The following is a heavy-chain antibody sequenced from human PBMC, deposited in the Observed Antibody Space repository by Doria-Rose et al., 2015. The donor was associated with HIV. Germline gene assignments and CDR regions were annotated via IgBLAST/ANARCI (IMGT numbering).Heavy chain of an antibody. Sequence: QITLKESGPVLVKPTETLTLTCTVSGVSLSSPGMGVSWIRQPPGKALEWLANMFSDDERSYNTSLKIRLDISRGTSKSQVVLTMTDMDPVDTATYYCARIKSSRWYHKYYLDFWGQVTLVIVSA. D-gene: IGHD6-13*01. CDR2: MFSDDER. CDR1: GVSLSSPGMG. J-gene: IGHJ4*02. V-gene: IGHV2-26*01. CDR3: ARIKSSRWYHKYYLDF.